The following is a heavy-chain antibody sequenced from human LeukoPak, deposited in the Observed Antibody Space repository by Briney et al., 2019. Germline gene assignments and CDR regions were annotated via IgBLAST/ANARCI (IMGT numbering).Heavy chain of an antibody. CDR1: GGSISSYY. V-gene: IGHV4-59*01. Sequence: PSETLSLTCTVSGGSISSYYWSWIRQPPGKGLEWIGYIYYSGSTNYNPSLKSRVTISVDTSKNQSSLKLSSVTAADTAVYYCARVSEVSYNWFDPWGQGTLVTVSS. D-gene: IGHD1-14*01. CDR3: ARVSEVSYNWFDP. J-gene: IGHJ5*02. CDR2: IYYSGST.